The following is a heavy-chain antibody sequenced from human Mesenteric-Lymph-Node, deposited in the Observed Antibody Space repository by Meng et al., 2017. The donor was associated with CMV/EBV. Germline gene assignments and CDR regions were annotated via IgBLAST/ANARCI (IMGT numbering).Heavy chain of an antibody. CDR3: ARDLREVVAAPEFFDS. D-gene: IGHD3-16*01. Sequence: GDAYRNDAMNWIRQAPGQGLEWMGRISTHLDIPNYSEKFQDRITITADKSTSTVSLELRSLRSADTDMYYGARDLREVVAAPEFFDSWGQGTLVTVSS. CDR2: ISTHLDIP. V-gene: IGHV1-69*04. CDR1: GDAYRNDA. J-gene: IGHJ4*02.